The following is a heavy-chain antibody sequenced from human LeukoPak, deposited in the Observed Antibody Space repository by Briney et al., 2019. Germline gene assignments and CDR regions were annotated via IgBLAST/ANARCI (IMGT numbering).Heavy chain of an antibody. D-gene: IGHD6-19*01. CDR1: GFTFSSYG. Sequence: GRSLRLSCAASGFTFSSYGMHWVRQAPGKGLEWVAVISYDGSNKYYADSVKGRFTISRDNSKNTLYLQMNSLRAEDTAVYYCAKDRRQWLVAYYFDYWGQEPWSPSPQ. V-gene: IGHV3-30*18. J-gene: IGHJ4*01. CDR2: ISYDGSNK. CDR3: AKDRRQWLVAYYFDY.